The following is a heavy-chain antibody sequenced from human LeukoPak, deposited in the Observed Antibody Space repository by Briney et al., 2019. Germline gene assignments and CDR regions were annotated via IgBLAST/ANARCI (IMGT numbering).Heavy chain of an antibody. J-gene: IGHJ4*02. D-gene: IGHD4-23*01. CDR2: IYSSGST. V-gene: IGHV4-61*02. CDR3: ARETGGLYYFDY. CDR1: GGSISSSSYY. Sequence: PSETLSLTCTVSGGSISSSSYYWSWVRQPAGKGLEWIGRIYSSGSTNYNPSLQSRVAMSVDTSKNQFSLKLSSVTAADTAVYYCARETGGLYYFDYWGQGTLVTVSS.